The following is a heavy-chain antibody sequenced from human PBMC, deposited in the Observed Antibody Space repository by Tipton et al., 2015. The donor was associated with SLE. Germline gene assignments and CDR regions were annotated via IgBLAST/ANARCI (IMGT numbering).Heavy chain of an antibody. Sequence: TLSLTCTVSGDSISSYYWSWIRQPPGKGLEWIGYIYYSGSTNYNPSLKSRVTISVDTSKNQFSLKLSSVTAADTAVYYCARKDSYYGMDVWGQGTTVTVSS. CDR3: ARKDSYYGMDV. V-gene: IGHV4-59*01. CDR1: GDSISSYY. J-gene: IGHJ6*02. CDR2: IYYSGST.